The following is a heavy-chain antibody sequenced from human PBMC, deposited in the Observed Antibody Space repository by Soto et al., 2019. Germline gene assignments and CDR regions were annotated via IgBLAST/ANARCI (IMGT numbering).Heavy chain of an antibody. CDR3: ARLTVNGYCSSTSCYEPNWFDP. J-gene: IGHJ5*02. V-gene: IGHV4-34*01. CDR2: IYHSGST. CDR1: GGSFSGYY. D-gene: IGHD2-2*03. Sequence: SETLSLTCAVSGGSFSGYYWSWIRQPPGKGLEWIGDIYHSGSTNYNPSLKSRVTISVDTSKNQFSLKLSSVTAADTAVYYCARLTVNGYCSSTSCYEPNWFDPWGQGTLVTVSS.